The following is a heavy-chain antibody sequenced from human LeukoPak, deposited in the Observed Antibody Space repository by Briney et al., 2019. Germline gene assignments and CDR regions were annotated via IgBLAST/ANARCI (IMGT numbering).Heavy chain of an antibody. CDR3: ARDQDIVVVPAASRGLVWFDP. Sequence: PSETLSLTCTVSGYSISSGYYWGWIRQPPGKGLEWIGSIYHSGSTNYNPSLKSRVTMSVDTSKNQFSLKLSSVTAADTAVYYCARDQDIVVVPAASRGLVWFDPWGQGTLVTVSS. J-gene: IGHJ5*02. V-gene: IGHV4-38-2*02. CDR2: IYHSGST. D-gene: IGHD2-2*01. CDR1: GYSISSGYY.